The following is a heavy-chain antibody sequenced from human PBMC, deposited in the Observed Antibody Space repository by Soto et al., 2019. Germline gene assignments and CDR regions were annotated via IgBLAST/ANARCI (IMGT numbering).Heavy chain of an antibody. CDR1: GGSFSGYY. V-gene: IGHV4-34*01. CDR2: INHSGST. J-gene: IGHJ5*02. CDR3: ARVVEQLTQDWFDP. Sequence: SETLSLTCAVYGGSFSGYYWSWIRQPPGKGLELIGEINHSGSTNYNPSLKSRVTISVDTSKNQFSLKLSSVTAADTAVYYCARVVEQLTQDWFDPWGQGTLVTVSS. D-gene: IGHD6-13*01.